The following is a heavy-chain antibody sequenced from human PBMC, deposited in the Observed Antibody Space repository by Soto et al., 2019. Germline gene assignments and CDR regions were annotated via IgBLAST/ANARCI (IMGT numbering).Heavy chain of an antibody. D-gene: IGHD3-16*02. CDR2: IYSGGST. CDR1: GFTVSSNY. J-gene: IGHJ4*02. CDR3: VSRTFGGVIVSPDY. V-gene: IGHV3-66*01. Sequence: GGSLRPSCAATGFTVSSNYMSWVRQAPGKGLEWVSVIYSGGSTYHADSVKDRFTISRDNSKNTRYLQMNSLRDEDTVHYYCVSRTFGGVIVSPDYWGQGTLVNVSS.